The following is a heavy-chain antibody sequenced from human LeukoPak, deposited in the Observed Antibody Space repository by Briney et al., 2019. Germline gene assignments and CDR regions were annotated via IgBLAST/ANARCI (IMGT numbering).Heavy chain of an antibody. Sequence: GGSLRLSCAASGFTFSDYYMSWIRQAPGKWLEWVSYINSSGSTIYYADSVKGRFTISRDNAKNSLYLQMNSLRAEDTAVYYCARPMTPRNYYDSSGFDYWDQGTLVTVSS. J-gene: IGHJ4*02. V-gene: IGHV3-11*01. CDR3: ARPMTPRNYYDSSGFDY. CDR2: INSSGSTI. D-gene: IGHD3-22*01. CDR1: GFTFSDYY.